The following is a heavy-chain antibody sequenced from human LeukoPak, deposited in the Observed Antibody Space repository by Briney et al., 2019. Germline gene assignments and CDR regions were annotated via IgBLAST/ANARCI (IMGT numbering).Heavy chain of an antibody. V-gene: IGHV4-34*01. J-gene: IGHJ4*02. CDR3: ARGSSSPPFDY. Sequence: YSPSLSSRVTISGDTSKTQFSLKLSSVTAADTAVYYCARGSSSPPFDYWGQGTLVTVSS. D-gene: IGHD6-6*01.